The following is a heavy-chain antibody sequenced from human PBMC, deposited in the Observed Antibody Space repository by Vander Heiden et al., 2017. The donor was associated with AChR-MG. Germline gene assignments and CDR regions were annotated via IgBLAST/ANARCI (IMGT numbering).Heavy chain of an antibody. CDR3: ARVIGYCSSTSCYTRYYYYGMDV. Sequence: QVQLVQSGAEVKKPGASVKVSCKASGYTFTRYGITWVRQAPGQGREGRGWISADKGNTNDAQKRKGRVSMTTDTSTSTAYRELRSRRSDDTAVYYCARVIGYCSSTSCYTRYYYYGMDVWGQGTTVTVSS. CDR1: GYTFTRYG. J-gene: IGHJ6*02. V-gene: IGHV1-18*01. CDR2: ISADKGNT. D-gene: IGHD2-2*02.